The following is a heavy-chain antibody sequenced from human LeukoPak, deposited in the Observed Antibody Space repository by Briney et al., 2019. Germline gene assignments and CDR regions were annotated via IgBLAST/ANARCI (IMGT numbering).Heavy chain of an antibody. J-gene: IGHJ6*03. CDR1: GFILSTSE. Sequence: GGSLRLSCVASGFILSTSEMNWVRQAPGRGLEWVSFIASDGTIYYADSVKGRFTLSRDNAKNSLYLQMNSLRAEDTAFYYCAREVAAQDYYYYMDVWGKGTTVTVSS. CDR2: IASDGTI. CDR3: AREVAAQDYYYYMDV. V-gene: IGHV3-48*03. D-gene: IGHD2-15*01.